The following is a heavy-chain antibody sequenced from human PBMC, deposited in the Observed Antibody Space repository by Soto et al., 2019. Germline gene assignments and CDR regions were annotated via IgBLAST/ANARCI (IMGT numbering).Heavy chain of an antibody. CDR1: GYTFTSYY. CDR2: INPSGGST. Sequence: QVQLVQSGAEVKKPGASVKVSCKASGYTFTSYYMHWVRQAPGQGLEWMGIINPSGGSTSYAQKLQGRVTMTRDTSTSTVYMELSSLRSEDTAVYYCARANGGNPRYGYWGQGTLVTVSS. D-gene: IGHD2-15*01. J-gene: IGHJ4*02. V-gene: IGHV1-46*04. CDR3: ARANGGNPRYGY.